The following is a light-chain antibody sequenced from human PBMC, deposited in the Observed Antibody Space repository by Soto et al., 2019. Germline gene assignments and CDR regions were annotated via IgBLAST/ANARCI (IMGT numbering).Light chain of an antibody. CDR2: GAS. CDR1: QSVGKNF. V-gene: IGKV3-20*01. Sequence: EIVLTQSPGTRSLSPGERATLSCRASQSVGKNFVAWYQQKPGQAPRFLMYGASTRATGLPDRFSGSGSGTDFTLTINRLEPEDFAVYYCHQYADSPRTFGQGTKVEI. J-gene: IGKJ1*01. CDR3: HQYADSPRT.